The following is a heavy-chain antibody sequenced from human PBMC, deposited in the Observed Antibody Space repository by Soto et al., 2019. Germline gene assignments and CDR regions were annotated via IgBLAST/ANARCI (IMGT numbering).Heavy chain of an antibody. CDR2: INPNSRGT. J-gene: IGHJ5*02. Sequence: ASVKVSCKASGYTFTDYFIHWVRQAPGQGFEWMGWINPNSRGTNYAQKFQGRVTMTRDTSNSTAYMELRGLRSDDTAVYYCARVTLKAGNWFDPWGQGTLVTISS. CDR1: GYTFTDYF. CDR3: ARVTLKAGNWFDP. V-gene: IGHV1-2*02.